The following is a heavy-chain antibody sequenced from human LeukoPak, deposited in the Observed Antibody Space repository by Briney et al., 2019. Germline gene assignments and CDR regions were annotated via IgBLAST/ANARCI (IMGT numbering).Heavy chain of an antibody. V-gene: IGHV3-30*03. CDR2: ISYDGSNK. CDR1: GFTFSSYG. CDR3: ARDSDSSGWYTFDY. Sequence: PGRSLRLSCAASGFTFSSYGMHRVRQAPGKGLEWVAVISYDGSNKYFADSVKGRFTISRDNSKNTLYLQMNSLRAEDTAVYYCARDSDSSGWYTFDYWGQGTLVTVSS. D-gene: IGHD6-19*01. J-gene: IGHJ4*02.